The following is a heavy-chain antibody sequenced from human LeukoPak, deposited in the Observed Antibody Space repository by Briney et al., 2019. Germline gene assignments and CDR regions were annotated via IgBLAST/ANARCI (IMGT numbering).Heavy chain of an antibody. CDR1: GGSISSSSYY. V-gene: IGHV4-39*01. CDR2: IYYSGST. D-gene: IGHD2-2*01. Sequence: PSETLSLTCTVSGGSISSSSYYWGWIRQPPGKGLEWIGSIYYSGSTYYNPSLKSRVTISVDMSKNQFSLKLSSVTAADTAVYYCARPEIVVVPAAMPGWFNPWGQGTLVTVSS. CDR3: ARPEIVVVPAAMPGWFNP. J-gene: IGHJ5*02.